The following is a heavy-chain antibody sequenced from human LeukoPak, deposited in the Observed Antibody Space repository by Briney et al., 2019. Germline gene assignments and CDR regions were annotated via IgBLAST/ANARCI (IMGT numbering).Heavy chain of an antibody. J-gene: IGHJ6*03. V-gene: IGHV1-69*05. D-gene: IGHD2-15*01. Sequence: SVKVSCKASGGTFSSYAISWVRQAPGQGLEWMGGIIPIFGTANYAQKFQGRVTITTDESTSTAYMELSSLRSEDTAVYYCARGDVVVVPATDYYYYMDVWGKGATVTVSS. CDR3: ARGDVVVVPATDYYYYMDV. CDR2: IIPIFGTA. CDR1: GGTFSSYA.